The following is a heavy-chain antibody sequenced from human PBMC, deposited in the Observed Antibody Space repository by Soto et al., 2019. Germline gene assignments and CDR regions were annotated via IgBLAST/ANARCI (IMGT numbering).Heavy chain of an antibody. D-gene: IGHD3-16*01. Sequence: EVLLVESGGGLVQPGGSLRLSCAASGFTFSSYWMSWARQGPGKGLEWVAVIKQDSSATYYVDSVKGRFTVSRDNAKQSLYLQMNTLRVEDTAVYYCVTDWGQLSGAWGQGVLVTVSS. J-gene: IGHJ5*02. CDR3: VTDWGQLSGA. CDR1: GFTFSSYW. V-gene: IGHV3-7*03. CDR2: IKQDSSAT.